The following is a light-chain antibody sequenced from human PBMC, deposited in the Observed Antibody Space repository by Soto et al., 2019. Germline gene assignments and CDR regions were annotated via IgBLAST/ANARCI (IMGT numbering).Light chain of an antibody. CDR1: QSVSSSY. J-gene: IGKJ4*01. V-gene: IGKV3-20*01. Sequence: EIVVTQSPATLSVAPGERATLSCGASQSVSSSYFAWYQQKPGQGPRLLIYGAFSRATGIPDRFSGSGSGTDFTLTISRLEPEDFAVYYCQQYGSSPTFGGGTKVDIK. CDR2: GAF. CDR3: QQYGSSPT.